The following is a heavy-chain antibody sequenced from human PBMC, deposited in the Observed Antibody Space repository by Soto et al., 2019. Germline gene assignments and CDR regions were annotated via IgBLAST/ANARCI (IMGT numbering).Heavy chain of an antibody. CDR3: QSGLGATVAPFDY. CDR1: GFTFSSYG. Sequence: QVQLVESGGGVVQPGRSLRLSCAASGFTFSSYGMHWVRQAPGKGPEWVAVISYDGSNKYYADSVKGRFTISRDNSKNTLYLQMNSLRAEDTAVYYCQSGLGATVAPFDYWGQGTLVTVSS. D-gene: IGHD1-26*01. J-gene: IGHJ4*02. V-gene: IGHV3-30*03. CDR2: ISYDGSNK.